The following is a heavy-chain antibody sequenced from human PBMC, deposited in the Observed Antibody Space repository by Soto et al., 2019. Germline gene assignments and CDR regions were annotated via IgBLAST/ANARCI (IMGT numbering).Heavy chain of an antibody. CDR1: GGYIRGYD. J-gene: IGHJ6*03. CDR3: ARLTGRYDFWSGNYYYYYYMDV. V-gene: IGHV4-59*01. CDR2: IYYSGST. D-gene: IGHD3-3*01. Sequence: PSQTLSLTSPVSGGYIRGYDGSWIRQPPGKGLEWIGYIYYSGSTNYNPSLKSRVTISVDTSKNQFSLKLSSVTAADTAVYYCARLTGRYDFWSGNYYYYYYMDVWGKGTTVTVSS.